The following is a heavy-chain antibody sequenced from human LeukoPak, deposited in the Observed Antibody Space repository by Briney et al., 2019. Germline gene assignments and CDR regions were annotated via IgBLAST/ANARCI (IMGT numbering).Heavy chain of an antibody. J-gene: IGHJ6*03. V-gene: IGHV4-34*01. CDR2: INHSGST. CDR3: ARVGFLEWLARPYYYMDV. CDR1: GGSFSGYY. D-gene: IGHD3-3*01. Sequence: PSETLSLTCAVYGGSFSGYYWSWIRQPPGKGLEWIGEINHSGSTNYNPSLKSRVTISVDTSKNQFSLKLSSVTAADTALYYCARVGFLEWLARPYYYMDVWGKGTTVTVSS.